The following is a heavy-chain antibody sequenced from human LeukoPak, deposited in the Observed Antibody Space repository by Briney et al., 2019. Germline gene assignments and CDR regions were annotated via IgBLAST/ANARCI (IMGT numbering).Heavy chain of an antibody. J-gene: IGHJ6*02. Sequence: GGSPRLSCAASGFTVSSNYMSWVRQAPGKGLEWVGRIRSKANSYVTAYAASLEGRVTISRDDSKNTAYLQMNSLKTENTAVYFCTRHTDRYCSGAGCYVNYFYGLDVWGQGTTVTVSS. CDR3: TRHTDRYCSGAGCYVNYFYGLDV. CDR1: GFTVSSNY. V-gene: IGHV3-73*01. CDR2: IRSKANSYVT. D-gene: IGHD2-15*01.